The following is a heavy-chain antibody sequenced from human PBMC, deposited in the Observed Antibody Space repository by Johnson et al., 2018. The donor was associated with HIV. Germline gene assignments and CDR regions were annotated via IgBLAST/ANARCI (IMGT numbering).Heavy chain of an antibody. V-gene: IGHV3-30*03. CDR2: ISHDGSHK. Sequence: QVQLVESGGGVVQPGRSLRLSCAASGFTFSSMHWDRQAPGKGLEWVAVISHDGSHKYYADSVKGRFTISRDNSKNTLYLQMNSLRAEDTAVYYCARALEVGATTANEAFDIWGQGTMVTVSS. D-gene: IGHD1-26*01. CDR3: ARALEVGATTANEAFDI. J-gene: IGHJ3*02. CDR1: GFTFSS.